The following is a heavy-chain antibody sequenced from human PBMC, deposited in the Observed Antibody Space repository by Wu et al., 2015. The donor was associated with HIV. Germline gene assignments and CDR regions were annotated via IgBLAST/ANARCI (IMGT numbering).Heavy chain of an antibody. J-gene: IGHJ6*02. CDR3: ARVPQKTYYYGSGXLYGMDV. Sequence: QVQLQQWGAGLLKPSETLSLTCAVYGGSFSGSYCNWIRQPPGKGLEWIGEINHSGSTIYNPSLKSRVTLSVDTSKNEFSLKLSSVTAADTSVYYCARVPQKTYYYGSGXLYGMDVWGQGTTVTVSS. D-gene: IGHD3-10*01. CDR1: GGSFSGSY. CDR2: INHSGST. V-gene: IGHV4-34*02.